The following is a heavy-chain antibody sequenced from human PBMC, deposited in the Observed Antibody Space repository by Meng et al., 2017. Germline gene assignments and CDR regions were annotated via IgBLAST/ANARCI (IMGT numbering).Heavy chain of an antibody. D-gene: IGHD3-3*01. V-gene: IGHV1-2*02. CDR3: ARGHKITIFGVVIMYYFDY. CDR2: INPNSGGT. J-gene: IGHJ4*02. Sequence: ASVKVSCKASGYTFTGYYMHWVRQAPGQGLEWMGWINPNSGGTNYAQKFQGRVTMTRDTSISTAYMELSRLRSEDTAVYYCARGHKITIFGVVIMYYFDYWGQGTLVTVSS. CDR1: GYTFTGYY.